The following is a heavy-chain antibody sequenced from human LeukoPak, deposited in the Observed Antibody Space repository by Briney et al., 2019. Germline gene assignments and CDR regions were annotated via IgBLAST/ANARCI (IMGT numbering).Heavy chain of an antibody. D-gene: IGHD2-15*01. CDR2: IYYSGNT. CDR3: ARQRGGYVDY. V-gene: IGHV4-59*08. Sequence: SETLSLTCTVSSGSMTYYYWTWIRQPPGKGLEWIGYIYYSGNTNYNPSLKSRVTISVDTSKNQFSLMLGSVTAADTVVFYCARQRGGYVDYWGQGTLVTVSS. CDR1: SGSMTYYY. J-gene: IGHJ4*02.